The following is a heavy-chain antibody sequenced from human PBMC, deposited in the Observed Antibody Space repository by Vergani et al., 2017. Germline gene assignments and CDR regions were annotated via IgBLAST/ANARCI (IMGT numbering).Heavy chain of an antibody. CDR3: ARTGSFILRYFHWAL. J-gene: IGHJ4*02. D-gene: IGHD3-9*01. Sequence: QLHLQESGPGLVKPSETLSLTCTVSGGSITISSYYWGWIRQPPGKGLEWIGNIYHSGGAYYNPSLKGRVTISVDTSKNQFSLEVTSVTAADTAIYFCARTGSFILRYFHWALWGQGTLVTVSS. CDR1: GGSITISSYY. V-gene: IGHV4-39*01. CDR2: IYHSGGA.